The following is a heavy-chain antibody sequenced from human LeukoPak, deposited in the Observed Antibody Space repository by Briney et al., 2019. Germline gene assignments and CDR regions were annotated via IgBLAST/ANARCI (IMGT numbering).Heavy chain of an antibody. CDR2: IYYSGST. Sequence: PSETLSLTCTVSGGSISSSSYYWGWIRQPPGKGLEWIGSIYYSGSTYYNPSLKSRVTISVDTSKNQFSLKLSSVTAADTAVYYCARTDDSLGMDVWAKGPRSPSP. V-gene: IGHV4-39*01. CDR3: ARTDDSLGMDV. J-gene: IGHJ6*02. CDR1: GGSISSSSYY. D-gene: IGHD1-1*01.